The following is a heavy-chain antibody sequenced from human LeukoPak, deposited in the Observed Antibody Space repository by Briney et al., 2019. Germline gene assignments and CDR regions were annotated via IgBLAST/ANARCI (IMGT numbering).Heavy chain of an antibody. CDR3: ARDLLDAWYSSSQVWFDP. D-gene: IGHD6-13*01. Sequence: GASVKVSCKASGYTFTSYDINWVRQATGQGLEWMGWMNPNSGNTNYAQKLQGRVTMTTDTSTSTAYMELRSLRSDDTAVYYCARDLLDAWYSSSQVWFDPWGQGTLVTVSS. J-gene: IGHJ5*02. CDR1: GYTFTSYD. CDR2: MNPNSGNT. V-gene: IGHV1-18*01.